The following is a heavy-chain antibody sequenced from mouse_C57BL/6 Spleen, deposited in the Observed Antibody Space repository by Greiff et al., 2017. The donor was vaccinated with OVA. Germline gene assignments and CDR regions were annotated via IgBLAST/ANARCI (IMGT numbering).Heavy chain of an antibody. CDR1: GFTFSSYA. V-gene: IGHV5-4*01. CDR2: ISDGGSYT. D-gene: IGHD2-3*01. CDR3: ARDDGYHDY. J-gene: IGHJ2*01. Sequence: EVKLVESGGGLVKPGGSLKLSCAASGFTFSSYAMSWVRQTPEKRLEWVATISDGGSYTYYPDNVKGRFTISRDNAKNNLYLQMSHLKSEDTAMYYCARDDGYHDYWGQGTTLTVSS.